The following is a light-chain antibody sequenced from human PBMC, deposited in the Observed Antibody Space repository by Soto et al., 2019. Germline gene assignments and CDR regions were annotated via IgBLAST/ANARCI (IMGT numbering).Light chain of an antibody. J-gene: IGKJ2*01. CDR3: QQYDNWPPYT. Sequence: EVVMTQSPGTLSASPGEGATLSCRASQSVGSNLAWYQQRPGQAPRLLIYGASTRATGIPARFSGSGSGTDFTLTISSLQSEDFAVYYCQQYDNWPPYTFGQGTNLEIK. CDR2: GAS. V-gene: IGKV3-15*01. CDR1: QSVGSN.